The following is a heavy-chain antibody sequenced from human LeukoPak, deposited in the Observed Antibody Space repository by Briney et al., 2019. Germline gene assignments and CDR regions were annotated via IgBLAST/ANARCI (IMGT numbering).Heavy chain of an antibody. CDR1: GGSISSSSYY. J-gene: IGHJ4*02. V-gene: IGHV3-11*01. D-gene: IGHD5-24*01. CDR3: ARADGYNSHY. Sequence: PSETLSLTCTVSGGSISSSSYYWGWIRQAPGKGLEWVSYISSSGSTIYYADSVKGRFTISRDNAKNSLYLQMNSLRAEDTAVYYCARADGYNSHYWGQGTLVTVSS. CDR2: ISSSGSTI.